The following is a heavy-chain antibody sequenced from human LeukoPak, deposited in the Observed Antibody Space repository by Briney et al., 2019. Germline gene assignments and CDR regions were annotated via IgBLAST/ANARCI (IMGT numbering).Heavy chain of an antibody. J-gene: IGHJ4*02. CDR1: GFTFSSYG. D-gene: IGHD3-22*01. CDR2: IYYSGST. CDR3: ARVYYDSSIFRVYYFDY. Sequence: GSLRLSCAASGFTFSSYGMYWIRQPPGKGLEWIGYIYYSGSTNYNPSLKSRVTISVDTSKNQFPLKLSSVTAADTAVYYCARVYYDSSIFRVYYFDYWGQGTLVTVSS. V-gene: IGHV4-59*01.